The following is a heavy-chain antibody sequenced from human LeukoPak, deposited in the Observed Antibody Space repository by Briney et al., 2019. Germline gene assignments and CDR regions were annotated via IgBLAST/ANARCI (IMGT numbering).Heavy chain of an antibody. D-gene: IGHD3-3*01. CDR1: GGSITTSDNY. V-gene: IGHV4-34*01. J-gene: IGHJ5*02. CDR3: ARGIRITRGWFDP. Sequence: SETLSLTCIVSGGSITTSDNYWSWIRQPPGKGLEWIGEINHSGSTNYNPSLKSRVTISVDTSKNQFSLKLSSVTAADTAVYYCARGIRITRGWFDPWGQGTLVTVSS. CDR2: INHSGST.